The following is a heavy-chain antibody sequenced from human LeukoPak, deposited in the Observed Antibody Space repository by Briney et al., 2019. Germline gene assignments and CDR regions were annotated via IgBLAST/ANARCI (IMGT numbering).Heavy chain of an antibody. CDR3: TTYGANVAEYFEH. D-gene: IGHD4/OR15-4a*01. CDR1: GGPYRYS. J-gene: IGHJ1*01. Sequence: ASVKVSCKASGGPYRYSITWVRQGPGQGLEWMGGIIPPPGTANYAQKFQGRVTITKDDSTGTTYMELSSLRSEDTAVYYCTTYGANVAEYFEHWGQGTLLAVSS. CDR2: IIPPPGTA. V-gene: IGHV1-69*16.